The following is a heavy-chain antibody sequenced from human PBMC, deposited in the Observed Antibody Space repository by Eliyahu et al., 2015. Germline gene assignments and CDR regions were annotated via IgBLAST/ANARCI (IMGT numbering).Heavy chain of an antibody. CDR3: ASSEMTTVTTDYPPPFDY. D-gene: IGHD4-17*01. CDR2: ISYDGSNK. CDR1: GFTFSSYG. J-gene: IGHJ4*02. Sequence: QVQLVESGGGVVQPGRSLRLSCAASGFTFSSYGMHGVRQAPGKGLGWVAVISYDGSNKYYADSVKGRFTISRDNSKNTLYLQMNSLRAEDTAVYYCASSEMTTVTTDYPPPFDYWGQGTLVTVSS. V-gene: IGHV3-30*03.